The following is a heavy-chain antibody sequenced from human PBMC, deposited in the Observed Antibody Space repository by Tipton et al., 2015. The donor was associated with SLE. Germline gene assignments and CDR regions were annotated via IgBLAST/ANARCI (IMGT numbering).Heavy chain of an antibody. D-gene: IGHD2-21*02. CDR3: ARGMVTWRGAIIGVDV. J-gene: IGHJ6*02. V-gene: IGHV4-59*08. CDR1: GGSTTSNY. CDR2: ISYGGGT. Sequence: TLSLTCSVSGGSTTSNYWIWIRQPPGKGLEWIGYISYGGGTNYNPSLKSRVTISVDTAKNQFSLRLASVTAADTAVYYCARGMVTWRGAIIGVDVWGPGTTVNVSS.